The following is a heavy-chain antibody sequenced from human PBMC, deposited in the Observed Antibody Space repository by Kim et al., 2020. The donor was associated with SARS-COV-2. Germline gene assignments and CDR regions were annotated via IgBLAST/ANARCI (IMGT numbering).Heavy chain of an antibody. Sequence: GESLKISCKGSGYSFTSYWIGWVRQMPGKGLEWMGIIYPGDSDTKYSPSFQGQVTISADKSISTAYLQWSSLKASDTAMYYCATSLRESEYYFDYWGQGTLVTVSS. V-gene: IGHV5-51*01. CDR1: GYSFTSYW. CDR3: ATSLRESEYYFDY. J-gene: IGHJ4*02. CDR2: IYPGDSDT.